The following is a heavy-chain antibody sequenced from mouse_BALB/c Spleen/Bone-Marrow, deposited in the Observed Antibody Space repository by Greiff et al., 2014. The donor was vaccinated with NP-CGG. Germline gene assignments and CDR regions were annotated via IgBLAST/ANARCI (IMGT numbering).Heavy chain of an antibody. J-gene: IGHJ4*01. CDR1: GYTFTDYY. V-gene: IGHV1-26*01. CDR2: INPNNGNT. Sequence: EVKLMESGPDLVKPGASVKMSCKASGYTFTDYYMKWAKQCHGKSLEWIGDINPNNGNTFYNQKFKGKATLTVDKSSTTAYMQLNSLTSEDSAVYYCARSRAMDYWGQGTSVTVSS. CDR3: ARSRAMDY.